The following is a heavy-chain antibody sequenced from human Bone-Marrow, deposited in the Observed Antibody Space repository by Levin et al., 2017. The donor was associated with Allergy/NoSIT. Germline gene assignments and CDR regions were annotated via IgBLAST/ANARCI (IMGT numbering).Heavy chain of an antibody. D-gene: IGHD1-26*01. CDR1: GFIVSSNY. CDR2: IYSAGSA. V-gene: IGHV3-53*01. Sequence: GESLKISCAASGFIVSSNYMTWVRQAPGKGLEWVSIIYSAGSAYYADSVKGRFTISRDTSKNTLYLQMNSLRVDDTAVYYCATRTRSLDYWGQGTLVTVSS. J-gene: IGHJ4*02. CDR3: ATRTRSLDY.